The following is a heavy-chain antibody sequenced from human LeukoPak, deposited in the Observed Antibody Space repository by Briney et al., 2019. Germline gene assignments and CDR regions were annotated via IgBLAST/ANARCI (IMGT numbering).Heavy chain of an antibody. Sequence: SETLSLTCTVSGGSISSGSYYWSWIRQPAGKGLEWIGEINHSGSTNYNPSLKSRVTISVDTSKNQFSLKLSSVTAADTAVYYCARGHGSGWYFSRVLTKASPQFDYWGQGTLVTVSS. J-gene: IGHJ4*02. D-gene: IGHD6-19*01. CDR2: INHSGST. CDR1: GGSISSGSYY. CDR3: ARGHGSGWYFSRVLTKASPQFDY. V-gene: IGHV4-61*10.